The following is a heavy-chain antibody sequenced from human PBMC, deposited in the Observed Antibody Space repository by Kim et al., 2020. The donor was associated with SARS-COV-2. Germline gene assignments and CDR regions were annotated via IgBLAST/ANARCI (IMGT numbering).Heavy chain of an antibody. J-gene: IGHJ2*01. Sequence: SETLSLTCTVSSGSISSYYWSWVRQPPGKGLEWMGYIYYSGSATYNPSLKTRVSMSVDTSKNQFSLTLNSVTAADTAVYFCAGLGRYFDVWGRGPLVTVS. CDR1: SGSISSYY. CDR3: AGLGRYFDV. V-gene: IGHV4-59*01. D-gene: IGHD3-10*01. CDR2: IYYSGSA.